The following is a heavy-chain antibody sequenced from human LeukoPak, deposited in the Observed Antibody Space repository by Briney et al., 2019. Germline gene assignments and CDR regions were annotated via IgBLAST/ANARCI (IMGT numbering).Heavy chain of an antibody. CDR2: IYGGGST. CDR1: GFTVHSNY. D-gene: IGHD5-12*01. J-gene: IGHJ6*02. V-gene: IGHV3-53*01. CDR3: AREGWLLHYGMDV. Sequence: PVGSLVPYCRGSGFTVHSNYLSRVRQAPGKGLGWVSVIYGGGSTYYADTVKGRFTISRDNSKYTLYLQMNSLRAEDTAVYYCAREGWLLHYGMDVWGQGTTVTVYS.